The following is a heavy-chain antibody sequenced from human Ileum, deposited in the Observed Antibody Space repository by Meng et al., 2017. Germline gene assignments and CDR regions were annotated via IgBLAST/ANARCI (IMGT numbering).Heavy chain of an antibody. D-gene: IGHD1-26*01. CDR2: TYYRSKWFN. V-gene: IGHV6-1*01. CDR1: GDSVSSNSAA. J-gene: IGHJ4*02. CDR3: ARGGGSYYHFDY. Sequence: QVPVPQAGPGPVKPPQTPPPTLAISGDSVSSNSAAWNWIRQAPSRGLEWLGRTYYRSKWFNEYAVSVKSRITINPDTSENQFSLQLNSVTPEDAAVYYCARGGGSYYHFDYWGQGTLVTVSS.